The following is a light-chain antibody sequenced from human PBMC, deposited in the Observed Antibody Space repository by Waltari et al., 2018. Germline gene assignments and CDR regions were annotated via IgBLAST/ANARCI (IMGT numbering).Light chain of an antibody. V-gene: IGKV3D-15*01. CDR2: HAS. J-gene: IGKJ1*01. Sequence: ETVVTQSPAPLSVSPGERATPPCRTSPSIGSSLAWYQQKPGQSPRLLIYHASTRATGIPARFSGSGSETEFTLTISSLQSEDSAVYYCQQYNNWPPGTFGQGTRVEV. CDR1: PSIGSS. CDR3: QQYNNWPPGT.